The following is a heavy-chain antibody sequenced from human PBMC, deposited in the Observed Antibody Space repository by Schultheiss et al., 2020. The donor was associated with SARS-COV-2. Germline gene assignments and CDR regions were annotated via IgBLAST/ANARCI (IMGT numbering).Heavy chain of an antibody. D-gene: IGHD4-17*01. Sequence: SETLSLTCTVSGGSISSYYWSWIRQPPGKGLEWIGSIYYSGSTYYNPSLKSRVTISVDTSKNQFSLNLSSVTAADTAVYYCARGSGDYGGWLDPWGQGTLVTVSS. V-gene: IGHV4-39*07. J-gene: IGHJ5*02. CDR1: GGSISSYY. CDR3: ARGSGDYGGWLDP. CDR2: IYYSGST.